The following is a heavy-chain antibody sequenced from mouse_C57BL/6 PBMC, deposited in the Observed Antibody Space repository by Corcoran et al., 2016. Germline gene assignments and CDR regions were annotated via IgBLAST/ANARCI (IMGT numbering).Heavy chain of an antibody. CDR2: IYPRSGNT. J-gene: IGHJ3*01. V-gene: IGHV1-81*01. Sequence: QVQLQQSGAELARPGASVKLSCKASGYTFTSYGISWVKQRTGQGLEWIGEIYPRSGNTYYNEKFKGKATLTADKSSSTAYMELRSLTSEDSAVYFCARGYGNYVSWFAYWGQGTLVTVSA. CDR3: ARGYGNYVSWFAY. D-gene: IGHD2-1*01. CDR1: GYTFTSYG.